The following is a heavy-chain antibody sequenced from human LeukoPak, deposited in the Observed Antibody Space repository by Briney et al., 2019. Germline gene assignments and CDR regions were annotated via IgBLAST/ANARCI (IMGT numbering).Heavy chain of an antibody. CDR3: ARGPLYNYDILTGYDY. CDR1: GFTFSSYG. D-gene: IGHD3-9*01. Sequence: PGGSLRLSCAASGFTFSSYGVHWVRHAPGKGLEWVAFIRYDGSNKYYADSVKGRFTISRDNSRNTLYLQMDSLRAEDTAVYYCARGPLYNYDILTGYDYWGQGTLVTVSS. J-gene: IGHJ4*02. V-gene: IGHV3-30*02. CDR2: IRYDGSNK.